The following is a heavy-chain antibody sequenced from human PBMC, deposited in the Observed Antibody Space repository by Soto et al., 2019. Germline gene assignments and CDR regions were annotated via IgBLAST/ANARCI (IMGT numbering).Heavy chain of an antibody. CDR1: GFSLSTTGVG. J-gene: IGHJ6*02. V-gene: IGHV2-5*02. Sequence: QITLKESGPTLVKPTQTLTLTCTFSGFSLSTTGVGVGWIRQPPGKALEWLALIYWDDDKRYNPSLKSRLTITKDTSKNQVVLTMTNMDPVDTATYYCVQSRCGGDCLQSYSSHPYYGLDVWGQGTTVTVSS. D-gene: IGHD2-21*01. CDR2: IYWDDDK. CDR3: VQSRCGGDCLQSYSSHPYYGLDV.